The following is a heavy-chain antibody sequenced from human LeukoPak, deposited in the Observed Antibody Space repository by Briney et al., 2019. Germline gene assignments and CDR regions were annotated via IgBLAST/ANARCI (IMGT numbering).Heavy chain of an antibody. D-gene: IGHD7-27*01. Sequence: PSETLSPTCTVSGYSISSGYYWGWIRQPPGKGLEWIGSIYHSGSTYYNPSLKSRVTISVDTSKNQFSLKLSSVTAADTAVYYCATRKLGNDYWGQGTLVTVSS. CDR3: ATRKLGNDY. V-gene: IGHV4-38-2*02. CDR2: IYHSGST. CDR1: GYSISSGYY. J-gene: IGHJ4*02.